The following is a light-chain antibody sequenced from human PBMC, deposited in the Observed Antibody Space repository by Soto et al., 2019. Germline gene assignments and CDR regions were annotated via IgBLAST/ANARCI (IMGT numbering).Light chain of an antibody. V-gene: IGLV2-11*01. CDR3: QSYDSLLNGVI. Sequence: QSVLTQPRSVSGSPGQSVTISCTGTNSDVGGYNYVSWYQQYPGKAPKLMISGVSERPSGVPDRFSGSKSGNTASLTISGLQAEDEADYYCQSYDSLLNGVIFGGGTKLTVL. CDR2: GVS. CDR1: NSDVGGYNY. J-gene: IGLJ2*01.